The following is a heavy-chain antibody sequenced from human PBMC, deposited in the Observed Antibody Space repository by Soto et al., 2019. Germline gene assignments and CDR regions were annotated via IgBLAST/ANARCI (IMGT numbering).Heavy chain of an antibody. D-gene: IGHD2-15*01. CDR2: IANNGNKK. CDR1: GFNFTNYG. J-gene: IGHJ5*02. CDR3: ATTTVVAAAGFDP. V-gene: IGHV3-30*03. Sequence: QVHLVESGGGVVQPGKSLRLSCGASGFNFTNYGMQWVRQAPGKGLEWVAIIANNGNKKFYSDSVKGRFTVSRDNSENTLFLQMNILRPEDTAVYYCATTTVVAAAGFDPWGHGTRVIVSS.